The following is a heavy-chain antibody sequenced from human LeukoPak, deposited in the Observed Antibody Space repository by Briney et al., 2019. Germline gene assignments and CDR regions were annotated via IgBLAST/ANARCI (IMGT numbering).Heavy chain of an antibody. V-gene: IGHV3-66*02. J-gene: IGHJ4*02. CDR3: ARDLTTGEGFDY. CDR2: IYSGGST. Sequence: GGSLRLSCAASGFTVSSSYMSWVRQAPGKGLEWVSVIYSGGSTYYADSVKGRFTISRDNSKNTLYLQMNSLRAEDTAVYYCARDLTTGEGFDYWGQGTLVTVSS. CDR1: GFTVSSSY. D-gene: IGHD4-17*01.